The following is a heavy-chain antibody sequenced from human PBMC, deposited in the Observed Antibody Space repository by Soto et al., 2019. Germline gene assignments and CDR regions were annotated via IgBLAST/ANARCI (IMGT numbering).Heavy chain of an antibody. CDR1: GGTFSSYA. CDR3: ARDESNCSGGSCYPDYYYGMDV. Sequence: QVQLVQSGAEVKKPGSSVKVSCKASGGTFSSYAISWVRQAPGQGLEWMGGIIPIFGTANYAQKFQGRVTITADESTSTAHMELSSLRSEDTAVYYCARDESNCSGGSCYPDYYYGMDVWGQGTTVTVSS. CDR2: IIPIFGTA. J-gene: IGHJ6*02. D-gene: IGHD2-15*01. V-gene: IGHV1-69*01.